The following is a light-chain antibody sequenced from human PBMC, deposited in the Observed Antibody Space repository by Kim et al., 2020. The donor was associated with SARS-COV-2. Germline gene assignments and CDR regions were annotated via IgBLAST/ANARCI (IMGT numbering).Light chain of an antibody. CDR2: GAF. CDR1: QSVSSN. CDR3: QQYNNWRWT. V-gene: IGKV3-15*01. J-gene: IGKJ1*01. Sequence: EIVMTQSPGTLSVSPGERATLSCRASQSVSSNLAWYQQKPGQAPRLLIYGAFTRATGIPARFSGSGSGTEFTLTINSLQSEDFAVYYCQQYNNWRWTFGQGTKVDIK.